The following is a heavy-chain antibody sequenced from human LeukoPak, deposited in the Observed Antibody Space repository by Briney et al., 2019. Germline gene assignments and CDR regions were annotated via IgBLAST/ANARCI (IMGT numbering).Heavy chain of an antibody. Sequence: GGSLRLPCAASGFTVSSNYMSRVRQAPGKGLEWVSVIYSGGSTYYADSVKGRFTISRDNSKNTLYLQMNSLRAEDTAVYYCATQVTATNPNDYWGQGTLVTVSS. CDR1: GFTVSSNY. J-gene: IGHJ4*02. D-gene: IGHD1-7*01. V-gene: IGHV3-66*02. CDR2: IYSGGST. CDR3: ATQVTATNPNDY.